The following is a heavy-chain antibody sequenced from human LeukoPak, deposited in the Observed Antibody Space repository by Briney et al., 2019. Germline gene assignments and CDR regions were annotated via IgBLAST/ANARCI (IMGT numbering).Heavy chain of an antibody. CDR3: ARDTPGRGAGYYFDY. J-gene: IGHJ4*02. D-gene: IGHD1-26*01. CDR2: IYYSGST. V-gene: IGHV4-61*01. Sequence: SQTLSLASPVPPRSFSSGSYYWSWIRKPPGKGLEWFGYIYYSGSTNYNPSLKRRVTISVDTSKNQSSLKLSSVTAADTGVYYCARDTPGRGAGYYFDYWGQGALVTVSS. CDR1: PRSFSSGSYY.